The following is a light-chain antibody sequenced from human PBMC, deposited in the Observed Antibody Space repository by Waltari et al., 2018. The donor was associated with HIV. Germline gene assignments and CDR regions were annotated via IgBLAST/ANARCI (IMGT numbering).Light chain of an antibody. Sequence: SYVLTQPPSVSVAPGKTARITCGGNNIGSRSVHWYQQKPGQAPGLVMDYGSDRPSGIPERFSGSNAGNTATLTISRIEAGDEADYFCQVWDSSSDHHVFGTGTKVTVL. J-gene: IGLJ1*01. V-gene: IGLV3-21*04. CDR2: YGS. CDR1: NIGSRS. CDR3: QVWDSSSDHHV.